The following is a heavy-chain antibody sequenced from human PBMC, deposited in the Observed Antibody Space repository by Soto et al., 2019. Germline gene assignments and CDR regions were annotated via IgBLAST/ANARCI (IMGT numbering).Heavy chain of an antibody. J-gene: IGHJ5*02. D-gene: IGHD2-8*01. Sequence: SETLSLTCTVSGGSISSGGYYWSWIRQHPGKGLEWIGYIYYSGSTYYNPSLKSRVTISVETYKNQFSLKLSSVTAADTAVYYCVRERPYCTNGVCYTNWFDRWGQGTLVTVSS. CDR2: IYYSGST. CDR3: VRERPYCTNGVCYTNWFDR. V-gene: IGHV4-31*03. CDR1: GGSISSGGYY.